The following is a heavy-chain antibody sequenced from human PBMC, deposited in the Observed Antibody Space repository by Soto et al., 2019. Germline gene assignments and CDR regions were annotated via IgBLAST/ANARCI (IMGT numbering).Heavy chain of an antibody. CDR3: ARHGGTNLYYFYY. J-gene: IGHJ4*02. Sequence: SETLSLTCTVSGGSISSGGYYWSWILQHPGKGLEWIGYIYYSGSTYYNPSLKSRVTISVDTSKNQFSLKLSSVTAADTAVYYCARHGGTNLYYFYYWGQGTLVTVS. CDR2: IYYSGST. V-gene: IGHV4-31*03. CDR1: GGSISSGGYY. D-gene: IGHD3-16*01.